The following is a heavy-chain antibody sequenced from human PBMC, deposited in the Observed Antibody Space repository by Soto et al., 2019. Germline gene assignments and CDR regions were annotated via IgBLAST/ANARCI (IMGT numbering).Heavy chain of an antibody. J-gene: IGHJ4*02. D-gene: IGHD2-8*01. Sequence: PSETLSLTCTVSGGSISSYYWSWIRQPPGKGLEWIGYIYYSGSTNYNPSLKSRVTISVDTSKNQFSLKLSSVTAADTAVYYCARDLNGVNDYWGQGTRVTVSS. CDR1: GGSISSYY. CDR3: ARDLNGVNDY. CDR2: IYYSGST. V-gene: IGHV4-59*01.